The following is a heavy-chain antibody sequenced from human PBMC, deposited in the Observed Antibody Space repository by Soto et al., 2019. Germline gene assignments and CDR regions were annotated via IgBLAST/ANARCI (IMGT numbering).Heavy chain of an antibody. J-gene: IGHJ6*03. CDR2: ISGSGGST. CDR3: AKGHQLPYYYYYYMDV. V-gene: IGHV3-23*01. CDR1: GFTFSSYA. D-gene: IGHD2-2*01. Sequence: GGSLRLSCAASGFTFSSYAMSWVRQAPGKGLEWVSAISGSGGSTYYADSVKGRFTISRDNSKNTLYLQMNSLRAEDTAVYYCAKGHQLPYYYYYYMDVWGKGTTVTVSS.